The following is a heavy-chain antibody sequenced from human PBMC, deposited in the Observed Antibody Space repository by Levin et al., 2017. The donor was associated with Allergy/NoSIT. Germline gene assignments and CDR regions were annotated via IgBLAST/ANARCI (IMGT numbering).Heavy chain of an antibody. CDR2: IYPGDSDT. D-gene: IGHD2-15*01. CDR1: GYSFTSYW. CDR3: ARVEAFPILPAALRYNWFDP. J-gene: IGHJ5*02. Sequence: GESLKISCKGSGYSFTSYWIGWVRQMPGKGLEWMGIIYPGDSDTRYSPSFQGQVTISADKSISTAYLQWSSLKASDTAMYYCARVEAFPILPAALRYNWFDPWGQGTLVTVSS. V-gene: IGHV5-51*01.